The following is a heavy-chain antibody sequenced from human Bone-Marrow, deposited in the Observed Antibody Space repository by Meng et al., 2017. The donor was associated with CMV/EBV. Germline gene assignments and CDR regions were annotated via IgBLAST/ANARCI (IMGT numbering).Heavy chain of an antibody. V-gene: IGHV3-23*01. D-gene: IGHD3-3*01. CDR3: ARTHPYDFWSGYYIGWFDP. CDR1: FSSYA. CDR2: ISGSGGST. Sequence: FSSYAMSWVRQAPGKGLEWVSAISGSGGSTYYADSVKGRFTISRDNSKNTLYLQMNSLRAEDTAVYYCARTHPYDFWSGYYIGWFDPWGQGTLVTVSS. J-gene: IGHJ5*02.